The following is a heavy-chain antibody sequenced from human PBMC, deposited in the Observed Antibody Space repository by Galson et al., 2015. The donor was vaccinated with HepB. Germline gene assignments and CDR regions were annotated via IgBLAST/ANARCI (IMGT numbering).Heavy chain of an antibody. CDR2: ISGSGGST. V-gene: IGHV3-23*01. CDR3: ARDEVANWLSWSGELLVGAGMDF. J-gene: IGHJ6*02. Sequence: SLRLSCAASGFTFSSYAMSWVRQAPGKGLEWVSAISGSGGSTYYADSVKGRFTISRDNSKNTLYLQMNSLRAEDTAVYYCARDEVANWLSWSGELLVGAGMDFCSRTTTVT. D-gene: IGHD3-10*01. CDR1: GFTFSSYA.